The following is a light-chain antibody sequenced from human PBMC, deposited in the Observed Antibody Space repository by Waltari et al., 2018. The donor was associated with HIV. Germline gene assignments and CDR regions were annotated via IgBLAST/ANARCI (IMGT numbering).Light chain of an antibody. J-gene: IGLJ3*02. CDR1: SGSVSTNSY. Sequence: QTVVTQEPSFSVSPGGTVTLTCGLSSGSVSTNSYPSWYQQTPGQAPRTLIYSKNARASGVPDRFSGAILGNKAALTITGAEADDESDYYCVLYMGSGVWVFGGGTKLTVL. CDR3: VLYMGSGVWV. CDR2: SKN. V-gene: IGLV8-61*01.